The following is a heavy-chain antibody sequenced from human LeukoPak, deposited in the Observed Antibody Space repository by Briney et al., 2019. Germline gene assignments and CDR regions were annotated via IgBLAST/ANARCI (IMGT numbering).Heavy chain of an antibody. D-gene: IGHD5-12*01. V-gene: IGHV3-23*01. J-gene: IGHJ4*02. CDR2: ISGSGGST. Sequence: GGSLRLSCAGSGFTFSSYAMSWVRQAPGKGLEWVSAISGSGGSTYYADSVKGRFTISRDNSKNTLYLQMNSLRAEDTAVYYCAKEGGYSGYDYSGYFDYWGQGTLVTVSS. CDR3: AKEGGYSGYDYSGYFDY. CDR1: GFTFSSYA.